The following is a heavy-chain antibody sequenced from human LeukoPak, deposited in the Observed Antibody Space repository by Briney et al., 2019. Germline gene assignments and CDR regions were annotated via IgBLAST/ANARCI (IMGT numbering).Heavy chain of an antibody. CDR3: AVVVAGQYYFDY. J-gene: IGHJ4*02. CDR2: LTASNANT. D-gene: IGHD2-15*01. CDR1: AYPFNTYG. Sequence: EASVKVSCKASAYPFNTYGITWVRQAPGQGLEWMGWLTASNANTNYAQKYKGRVTMTADTSTRTAYMELRSLRYEDTAIYFCAVVVAGQYYFDYWGQGTLVTVSS. V-gene: IGHV1-18*01.